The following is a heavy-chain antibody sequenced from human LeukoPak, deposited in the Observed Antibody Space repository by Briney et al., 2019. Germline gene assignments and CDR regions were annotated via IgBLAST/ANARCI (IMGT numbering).Heavy chain of an antibody. CDR2: IGTVGDT. J-gene: IGHJ4*02. V-gene: IGHV3-13*01. Sequence: PGGSLRLSCAASGFTFSSYDMHWVRQLTGKGLEWVSAIGTVGDTYYPDSAKGRFTVSRENAKNSLYFQMNSLRAEDTAVYYCARVIRPQYYYDSGGYYFDYWGQGTLVTVSS. CDR1: GFTFSSYD. D-gene: IGHD3-22*01. CDR3: ARVIRPQYYYDSGGYYFDY.